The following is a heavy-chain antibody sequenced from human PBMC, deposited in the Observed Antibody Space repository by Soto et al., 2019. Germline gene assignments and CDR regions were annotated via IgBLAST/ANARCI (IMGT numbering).Heavy chain of an antibody. D-gene: IGHD7-27*01. CDR2: IDPSDSYT. CDR3: ARHSKKTGDFDYYYGMDV. Sequence: GESLKISCKGSGYSFTSYLISWVRQMPGKGLEWMGRIDPSDSYTNYSPSFQGHVTISADRSISTAYLQWSSLKASDTAMYYCARHSKKTGDFDYYYGMDVWGQGTTVTVSS. CDR1: GYSFTSYL. V-gene: IGHV5-10-1*01. J-gene: IGHJ6*02.